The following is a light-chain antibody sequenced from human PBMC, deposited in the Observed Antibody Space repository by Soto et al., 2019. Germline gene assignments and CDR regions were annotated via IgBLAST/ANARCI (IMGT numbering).Light chain of an antibody. CDR1: QSVRHY. Sequence: EIVLTQSPATLSLSPGERATLSCRASQSVRHYLAWYQQKPGQAPRLLIYDASNRATGIPARFSGSGSGTDFSLTISSLEPEDFAVYYCQLRSNWLITFGQGTRLEIK. CDR2: DAS. CDR3: QLRSNWLIT. J-gene: IGKJ5*01. V-gene: IGKV3-11*01.